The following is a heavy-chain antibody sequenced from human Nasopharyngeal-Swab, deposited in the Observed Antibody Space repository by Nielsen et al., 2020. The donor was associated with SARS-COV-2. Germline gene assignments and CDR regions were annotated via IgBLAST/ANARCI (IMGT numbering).Heavy chain of an antibody. CDR2: ISSSSSYI. J-gene: IGHJ4*02. Sequence: GEAPKIPRAASGFTLSSYSMNRVRQAPGKGLEWVSSISSSSSYIYYADSVKGRFTISRDNAKNSLYLQMNSLRAEDTAVYYCARDNGQYFDYWGQGTLVTVSS. CDR1: GFTLSSYS. V-gene: IGHV3-21*01. CDR3: ARDNGQYFDY.